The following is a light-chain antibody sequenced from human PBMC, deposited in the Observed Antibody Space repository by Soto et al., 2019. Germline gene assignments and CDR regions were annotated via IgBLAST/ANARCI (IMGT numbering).Light chain of an antibody. CDR3: QLRSNWPPCT. J-gene: IGKJ3*01. Sequence: EIVLTQSPATLSLSPGERATLSCRASQSVSSNLAWHQQKPGQAPRLLIYDASNRATGIPARFSGSGSGTDFNLTISSLEPEAFAVSYCQLRSNWPPCTFGPGTKVDIK. CDR1: QSVSSN. V-gene: IGKV3-11*01. CDR2: DAS.